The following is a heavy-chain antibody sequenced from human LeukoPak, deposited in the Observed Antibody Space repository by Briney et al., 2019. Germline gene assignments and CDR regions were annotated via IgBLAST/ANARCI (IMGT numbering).Heavy chain of an antibody. J-gene: IGHJ4*02. D-gene: IGHD6-25*01. CDR2: IYHTEST. CDR1: GGSISSYY. Sequence: PSETLSLTCTVSGGSISSYYWSWLRQPPGKGLEWIANIYHTESTNYNPSLSSRVTISIDTAKNQFSLKLTSVTAADTAVYYCARRGRNSSGWQDYLWGQGTLVTVSS. CDR3: ARRGRNSSGWQDYL. V-gene: IGHV4-59*01.